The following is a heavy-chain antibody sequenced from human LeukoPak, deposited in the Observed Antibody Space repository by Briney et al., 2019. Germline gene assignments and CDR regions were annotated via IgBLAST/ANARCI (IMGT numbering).Heavy chain of an antibody. Sequence: GGSLRLSCAASGFTFSSYGMHWVRQAPGKGLEWVANIKQDGSEKYYVDSVKGRFTISRDNAKNSLYLQMNSLRAEDTAVYYCARGRHSGSRYFDYWGQGTLVTVSS. CDR1: GFTFSSYG. D-gene: IGHD1-26*01. CDR3: ARGRHSGSRYFDY. CDR2: IKQDGSEK. J-gene: IGHJ4*02. V-gene: IGHV3-7*01.